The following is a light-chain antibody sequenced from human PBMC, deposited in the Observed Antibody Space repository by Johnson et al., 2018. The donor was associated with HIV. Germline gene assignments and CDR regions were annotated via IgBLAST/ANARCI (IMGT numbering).Light chain of an antibody. Sequence: QSVLTQPPSVSAAPGQKVTISCSGSNSNIGNNFVSWYQQFPGTAPRLLIYDNNKRPSGIPDRFSGSTSGTSATLGITGLQTGDEADYYCGTWNSSLSAHDYVFGTGTKVTVL. CDR2: DNN. CDR1: NSNIGNNF. V-gene: IGLV1-51*01. CDR3: GTWNSSLSAHDYV. J-gene: IGLJ1*01.